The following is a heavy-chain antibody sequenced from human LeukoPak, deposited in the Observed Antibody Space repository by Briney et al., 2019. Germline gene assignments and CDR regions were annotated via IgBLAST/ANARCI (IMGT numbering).Heavy chain of an antibody. D-gene: IGHD3-10*01. CDR1: GFTFSNAW. CDR2: ISGHGDGT. V-gene: IGHV3-23*01. CDR3: AQDQGYYGSGSYKEFFRH. J-gene: IGHJ1*01. Sequence: GGSLRLSCAASGFTFSNAWMSWVRQAAGKGLEWVSAISGHGDGTYYADSVKGRFTISRDNSKNTVYLQMKSLRAEDTAVYYCAQDQGYYGSGSYKEFFRHWGQGTLVTVSS.